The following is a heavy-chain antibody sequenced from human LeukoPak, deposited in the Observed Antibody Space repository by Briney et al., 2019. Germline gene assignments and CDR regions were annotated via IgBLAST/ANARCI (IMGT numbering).Heavy chain of an antibody. CDR2: ISAYNGNT. CDR3: ARGVVRGVTSYYYYGMDV. Sequence: ASVKVSCKASGYTFTSYGISWVRQAPGQGLEWMGWISAYNGNTNYALKLQGRVTMTTDTSTSTAYMELRSLRSDDTAVYYCARGVVRGVTSYYYYGMDVWGKGTTVTVSS. D-gene: IGHD3-10*01. CDR1: GYTFTSYG. V-gene: IGHV1-18*04. J-gene: IGHJ6*04.